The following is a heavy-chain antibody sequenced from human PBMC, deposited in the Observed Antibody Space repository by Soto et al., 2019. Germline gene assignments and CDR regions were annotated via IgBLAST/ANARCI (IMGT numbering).Heavy chain of an antibody. CDR2: IWYDGNNK. CDR3: ARDRGQYCSSTTCSAGFDY. D-gene: IGHD2-2*01. V-gene: IGHV3-33*01. J-gene: IGHJ4*02. CDR1: GFTFSNYG. Sequence: PGGSLRLSCAASGFTFSNYGMHWVRQAPGKGLEWVAVIWYDGNNKYYADSVKGRFTISRDNSKNTLYLQMNSLRGEDTAVYFCARDRGQYCSSTTCSAGFDYWGQRTLVTVSS.